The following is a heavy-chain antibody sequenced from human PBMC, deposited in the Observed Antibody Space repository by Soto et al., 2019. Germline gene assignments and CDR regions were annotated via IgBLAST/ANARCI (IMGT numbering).Heavy chain of an antibody. CDR1: GFTFSSFA. Sequence: QVQLVESGGGVVQPGRSLRLSCAASGFTFSSFAMHWVRQAPGKGLEWLAVISSDVVNYYYAESVKGRFTISRDNSKNTLYLKMHSLRTEDTAVYYCARGGAWTPEGLGYWGQGTLVTVSS. CDR3: ARGGAWTPEGLGY. D-gene: IGHD2-15*01. J-gene: IGHJ4*02. V-gene: IGHV3-30-3*01. CDR2: ISSDVVNY.